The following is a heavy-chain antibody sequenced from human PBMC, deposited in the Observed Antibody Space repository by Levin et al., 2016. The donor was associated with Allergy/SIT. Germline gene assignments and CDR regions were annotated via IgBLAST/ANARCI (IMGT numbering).Heavy chain of an antibody. Sequence: VRQMPGKGLEWMGIIYPGDSDTRYSPSFQGQVTISADKSISTAYLQWSSLKASDTAMYYCARLSRRRFSLIAAAYYFDYWGQGTLVTVSS. D-gene: IGHD6-13*01. V-gene: IGHV5-51*01. CDR2: IYPGDSDT. J-gene: IGHJ4*02. CDR3: ARLSRRRFSLIAAAYYFDY.